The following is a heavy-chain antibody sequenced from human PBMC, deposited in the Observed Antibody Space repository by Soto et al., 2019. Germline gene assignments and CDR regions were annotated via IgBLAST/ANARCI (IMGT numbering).Heavy chain of an antibody. CDR2: IYHSGST. Sequence: PSETLSLTCAVYGGSCGGYYWTWIRQPPGKGLEWIGEIYHSGSTNYNPSLKSRVTISVDKSKNQFSLKLSSVTAADTAVYYCARVAVAGTRVDYWGQGTLVTVSS. D-gene: IGHD6-19*01. J-gene: IGHJ4*02. V-gene: IGHV4-34*01. CDR1: GGSCGGYY. CDR3: ARVAVAGTRVDY.